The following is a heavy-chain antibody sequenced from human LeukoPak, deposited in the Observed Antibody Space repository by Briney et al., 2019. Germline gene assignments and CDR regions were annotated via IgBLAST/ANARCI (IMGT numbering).Heavy chain of an antibody. V-gene: IGHV4-4*07. CDR3: AREGGSSRNFDY. J-gene: IGHJ4*02. Sequence: PSETLSLTCTVSGASISSDFWSWLRQPAGKGLEWVGRIFSSGIINYNPSLKSRLTMSVDTAKNQFSLNLSSVTAADTAVYYCAREGGSSRNFDYWGQGTLVTVSS. CDR1: GASISSDF. CDR2: IFSSGII. D-gene: IGHD6-13*01.